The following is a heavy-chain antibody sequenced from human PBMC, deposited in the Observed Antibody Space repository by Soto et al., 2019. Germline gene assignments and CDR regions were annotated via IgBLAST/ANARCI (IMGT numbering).Heavy chain of an antibody. D-gene: IGHD6-6*01. CDR3: ARDGPSDAFDI. CDR1: GYTFTGYY. CDR2: INPNSGGT. J-gene: IGHJ3*02. V-gene: IGHV1-2*04. Sequence: ASVNISCKASGYTFTGYYMHWVRQAPGQGLEWMGWINPNSGGTNYAQKFQGWVTMTRDTSISTAYMELSRLRSDDTAVYYCARDGPSDAFDIWGQGTMVTVSS.